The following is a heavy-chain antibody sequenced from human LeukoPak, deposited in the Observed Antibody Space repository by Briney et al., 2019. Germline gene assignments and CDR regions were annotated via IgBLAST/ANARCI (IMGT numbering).Heavy chain of an antibody. CDR2: INPNSGGT. J-gene: IGHJ4*02. D-gene: IGHD6-6*01. Sequence: ASVKVSCKASGYTFTGYYMHWVRQAPGQGLEWMGWINPNSGGTNYAQKFQGRVTMTRDTSISTAYMELSRLRSDDTAVYYCARVEDSSSSGGYWGQGTLVTVSS. V-gene: IGHV1-2*02. CDR3: ARVEDSSSSGGY. CDR1: GYTFTGYY.